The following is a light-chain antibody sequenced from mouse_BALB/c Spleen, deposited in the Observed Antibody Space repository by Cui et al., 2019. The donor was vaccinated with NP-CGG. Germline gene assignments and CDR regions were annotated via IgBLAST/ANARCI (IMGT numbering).Light chain of an antibody. CDR1: TGAVITSNY. CDR3: ALWYSNHWV. J-gene: IGLJ1*01. CDR2: GTY. V-gene: IGLV1*01. Sequence: AVVTQASALTTSPGETVTLTCRSSTGAVITSNYANWVQEKPDHLFTCLIGGTYNRAPGVPGRFSGSLIGDKAAPTITGAKTEDEAIYFCALWYSNHWVFGGGTKLTVL.